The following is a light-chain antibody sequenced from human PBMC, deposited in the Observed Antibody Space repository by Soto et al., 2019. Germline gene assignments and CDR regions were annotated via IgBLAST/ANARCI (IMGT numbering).Light chain of an antibody. CDR1: QSVDSH. J-gene: IGKJ5*01. CDR2: GAS. Sequence: IVFTHSPASLSFSPGEIATLSCRASQSVDSHLVWYQQKPGQAPRLLIFGASNSATGIPARFSGSGSGTEFTLTISSLQSEDFAVYYCQQYNNWPPITFGQGTRLEIK. CDR3: QQYNNWPPIT. V-gene: IGKV3D-15*01.